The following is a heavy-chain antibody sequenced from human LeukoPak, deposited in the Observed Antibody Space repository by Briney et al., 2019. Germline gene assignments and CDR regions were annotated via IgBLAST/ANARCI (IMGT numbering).Heavy chain of an antibody. D-gene: IGHD1-26*01. V-gene: IGHV1-46*01. J-gene: IGHJ4*02. Sequence: ASVKVSCKASRYTFTSYYMHWVRQAPGQGLEWMGIINPSGGSTSYAQKFQGRVTMTRDTSTSTVYMELSSLRSEDTAVYYCARDGEPGILDYWGQGTLVTVSS. CDR2: INPSGGST. CDR1: RYTFTSYY. CDR3: ARDGEPGILDY.